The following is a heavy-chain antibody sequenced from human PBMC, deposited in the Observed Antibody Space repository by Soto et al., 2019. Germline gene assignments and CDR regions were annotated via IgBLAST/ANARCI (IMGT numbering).Heavy chain of an antibody. V-gene: IGHV5-51*01. J-gene: IGHJ5*02. Sequence: GESLKISCKGSGYSFTSYWIGWVRQMPGKGLEWMGIIYPGESDTRYSPSFQGQVTISDDKSISTAYLQWSSLKASDTAMYYCARHGLLGSPLLRHWFDPWGQGTLVTVSS. CDR2: IYPGESDT. CDR3: ARHGLLGSPLLRHWFDP. CDR1: GYSFTSYW. D-gene: IGHD3-9*01.